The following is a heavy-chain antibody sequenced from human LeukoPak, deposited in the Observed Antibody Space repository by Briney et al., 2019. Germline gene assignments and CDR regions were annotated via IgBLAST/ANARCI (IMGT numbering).Heavy chain of an antibody. CDR3: ARVDCSGGSCYLFSD. CDR2: INPNSGGT. CDR1: GYTFAGYY. J-gene: IGHJ4*02. V-gene: IGHV1-2*02. D-gene: IGHD2-15*01. Sequence: ASVKVSCKAYGYTFAGYYMHWVRQVPGQGLEWMGWINPNSGGTNYAQKFQGRVTMTRDTSISTAYMELSRLRSDDTAVYYCARVDCSGGSCYLFSDWGQGTLVTVSS.